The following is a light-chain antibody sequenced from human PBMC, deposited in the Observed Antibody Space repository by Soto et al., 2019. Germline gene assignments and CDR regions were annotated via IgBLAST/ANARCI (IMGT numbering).Light chain of an antibody. CDR1: QSISNY. J-gene: IGKJ1*01. CDR2: AAS. CDR3: QQSFSPLWT. Sequence: DIQMTQSPCSLSASVGDRVTITCRASQSISNYLNWYQQKPGKALKLLIYAASSMQSGVPSRFSGSGSETDFTLTISSLQPDDSGTYYCQQSFSPLWTFGQGTKVEV. V-gene: IGKV1-39*01.